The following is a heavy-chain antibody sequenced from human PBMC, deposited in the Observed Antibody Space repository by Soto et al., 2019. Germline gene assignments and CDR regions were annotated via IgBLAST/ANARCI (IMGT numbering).Heavy chain of an antibody. Sequence: QVQLVQSGAEVKKPGASVKVSCKASGDTFTDYYIHWVRQAPGQGLEWMGTVNPSGGTTTYAQHFLGRMTMTRDTSTNTLYMELTSLTSEDTAVYYCARGGHVVVVTAALDYWGQGTLVTVSS. V-gene: IGHV1-46*01. D-gene: IGHD2-21*02. CDR1: GDTFTDYY. J-gene: IGHJ4*02. CDR3: ARGGHVVVVTAALDY. CDR2: VNPSGGTT.